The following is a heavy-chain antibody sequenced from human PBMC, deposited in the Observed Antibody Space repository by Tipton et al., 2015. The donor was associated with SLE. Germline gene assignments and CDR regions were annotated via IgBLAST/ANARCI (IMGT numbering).Heavy chain of an antibody. CDR3: ASQDGTFDI. CDR1: GGSISSYY. J-gene: IGHJ3*02. CDR2: IYYRGST. Sequence: TLSLTCTVSGGSISSYYWSWIRQPPGKGLEWIGYIYYRGSTNYNPSLKSRVTISVDTPKNRFSLKLSSVTAADTAVYYCASQDGTFDIWGQGTMVTVSS. V-gene: IGHV4-59*08. D-gene: IGHD1-26*01.